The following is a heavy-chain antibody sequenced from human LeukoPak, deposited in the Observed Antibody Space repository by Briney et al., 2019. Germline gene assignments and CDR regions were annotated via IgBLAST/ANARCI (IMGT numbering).Heavy chain of an antibody. D-gene: IGHD6-13*01. CDR3: ARGAAAGTFYYYYMDV. Sequence: KPSETLSLTCTVSGGSISSSSYYWGWIRQPPGKGLEWIGSFYYTGSTFYSPSLKSRVTMSVDTSKNQFSLKLSSVTAADTAVYYCARGAAAGTFYYYYMDVWGKGTTVTVSS. CDR2: FYYTGST. V-gene: IGHV4-39*07. J-gene: IGHJ6*03. CDR1: GGSISSSSYY.